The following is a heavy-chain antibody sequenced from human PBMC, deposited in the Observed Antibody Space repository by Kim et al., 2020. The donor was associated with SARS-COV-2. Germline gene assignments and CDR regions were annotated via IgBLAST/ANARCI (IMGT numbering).Heavy chain of an antibody. J-gene: IGHJ4*02. CDR1: GYTFTGYY. CDR3: ARGQYSSSWYGAY. Sequence: ASVKVSCKASGYTFTGYYMHWVRQAPGQGLEWMGWINPNSGGTNYAQKFQGRVTMTRDTSISTAYMELSRLRADDTAVYYCARGQYSSSWYGAYWGQGTLVTVSS. D-gene: IGHD6-13*01. V-gene: IGHV1-2*02. CDR2: INPNSGGT.